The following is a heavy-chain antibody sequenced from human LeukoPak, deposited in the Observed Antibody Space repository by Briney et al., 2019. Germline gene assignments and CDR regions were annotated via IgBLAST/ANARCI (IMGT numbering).Heavy chain of an antibody. J-gene: IGHJ6*03. Sequence: GGSLRLSCAASGFTVSSNYMTWVRQAPGKGLEWVSHIYSGGSTYYADSVKGRFTISRDNSKNTLYVQMNSLRAEDTAVYYCARVLRYCSGGNCYSGGLGYMDVWGKGTTVTISS. CDR2: IYSGGST. CDR1: GFTVSSNY. CDR3: ARVLRYCSGGNCYSGGLGYMDV. D-gene: IGHD2-15*01. V-gene: IGHV3-53*01.